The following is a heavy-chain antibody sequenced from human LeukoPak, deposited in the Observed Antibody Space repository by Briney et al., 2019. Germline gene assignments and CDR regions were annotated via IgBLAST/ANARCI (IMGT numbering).Heavy chain of an antibody. J-gene: IGHJ4*02. CDR2: IKSKTDGGTT. Sequence: PGGSLRLSCAASGFTFSSYAMSWVRQAPGKGLEWVGRIKSKTDGGTTDYAAPVKDRFTISRDDSKNTLYLQMNSLKTEDTAVYYCTTDPARTKWEPDFWGQGTLVTVSS. D-gene: IGHD1-14*01. CDR3: TTDPARTKWEPDF. V-gene: IGHV3-15*01. CDR1: GFTFSSYA.